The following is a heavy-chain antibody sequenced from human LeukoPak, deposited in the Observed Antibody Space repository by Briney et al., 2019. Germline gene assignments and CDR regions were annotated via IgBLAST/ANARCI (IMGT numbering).Heavy chain of an antibody. J-gene: IGHJ4*02. V-gene: IGHV3-21*01. CDR1: GFTFSSYS. Sequence: GGSLRLSCAASGFTFSSYSMNWVRQAPGKGLEWVSSISSSSSYIYYADSVKGRFTISRDNAKNSLYLQMNSLRAEDTAVYYCAREGGSTKYHFDYWGQGTLVTVSS. CDR3: AREGGSTKYHFDY. CDR2: ISSSSSYI. D-gene: IGHD2-8*01.